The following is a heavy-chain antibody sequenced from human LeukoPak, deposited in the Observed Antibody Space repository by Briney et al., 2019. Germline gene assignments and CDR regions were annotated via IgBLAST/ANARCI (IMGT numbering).Heavy chain of an antibody. J-gene: IGHJ6*03. D-gene: IGHD5-18*01. Sequence: TGGSLRLSCAASGFTFRSYAMSWVRQAPGKGLEWVSTISGSGGSTYYADSVKGRFTISRDNSKNTLYLQMNSLRAEDTAVYYCAKRVTAMGTDYYYYMDVWGKGTTVTVSS. CDR1: GFTFRSYA. V-gene: IGHV3-23*01. CDR2: ISGSGGST. CDR3: AKRVTAMGTDYYYYMDV.